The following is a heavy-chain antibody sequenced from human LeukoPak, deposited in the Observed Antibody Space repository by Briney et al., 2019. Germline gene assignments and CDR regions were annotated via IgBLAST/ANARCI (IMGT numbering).Heavy chain of an antibody. CDR3: ARGSGYNAFDI. Sequence: PSETLSLTCAVYGGSFSGYYWSWIRQPPGKGLEWIGEINHSGSTNYNPSLKSRVTISVDTSKNQFSLKLSSVTAADTAVYYCARGSGYNAFDIWGQATMVTDSS. V-gene: IGHV4-34*01. D-gene: IGHD5-18*01. CDR1: GGSFSGYY. J-gene: IGHJ3*02. CDR2: INHSGST.